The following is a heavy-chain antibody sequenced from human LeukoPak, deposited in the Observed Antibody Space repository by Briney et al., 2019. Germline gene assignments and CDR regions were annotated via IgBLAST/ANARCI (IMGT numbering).Heavy chain of an antibody. CDR3: ARKANMEDYYYMDV. V-gene: IGHV1-69*01. CDR1: GGTFSSYA. CDR2: IIPIFGTA. D-gene: IGHD1-1*01. Sequence: GSSVKVSCKASGGTFSSYAISWVRQAPGQGLEWMGGIIPIFGTANYAQKFQGRVTITADESTSTDYMELSSLRSEDTAVYYCARKANMEDYYYMDVWGKGTTVTVSS. J-gene: IGHJ6*03.